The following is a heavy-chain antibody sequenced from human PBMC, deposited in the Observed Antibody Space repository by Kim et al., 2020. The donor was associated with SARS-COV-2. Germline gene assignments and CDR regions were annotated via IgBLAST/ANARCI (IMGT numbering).Heavy chain of an antibody. CDR3: ARGKVGSRQFDY. J-gene: IGHJ4*02. D-gene: IGHD6-13*01. V-gene: IGHV1-8*01. CDR2: MNPNSGNT. Sequence: ASVKVSCKASGYTFSSYDINWVRQATGQGLEWMGWMNPNSGNTAHAQKFQGRVTMIRNTSISTAYMDLSSLRSDDTAVYYCARGKVGSRQFDYWGQGTLVTVSS. CDR1: GYTFSSYD.